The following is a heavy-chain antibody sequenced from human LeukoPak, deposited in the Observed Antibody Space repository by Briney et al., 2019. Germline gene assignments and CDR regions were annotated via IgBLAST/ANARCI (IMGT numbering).Heavy chain of an antibody. Sequence: GGSLRLSCAASGFSVGTNYMSWVRQAPGKGLEWVSVIYSGGTTYYAESVKGRFTISRDNSKNTLHLQMNSLRAEDTAVYYCARKSIATASGWAQFDSWGQGTLVIVSS. CDR3: ARKSIATASGWAQFDS. J-gene: IGHJ4*02. D-gene: IGHD1-1*01. V-gene: IGHV3-53*01. CDR2: IYSGGTT. CDR1: GFSVGTNY.